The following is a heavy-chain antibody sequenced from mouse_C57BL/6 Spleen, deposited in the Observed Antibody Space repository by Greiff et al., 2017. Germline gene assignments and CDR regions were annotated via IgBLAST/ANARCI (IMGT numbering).Heavy chain of an antibody. CDR1: GYTFTSYW. Sequence: VQLQQPGTELVKPGASVKLSCKASGYTFTSYWMHWVKQRPRQGLEWIGNINPSNGGTNYNEKFKSKVTLTVDKSSSTAYMQLSSLTSEDSAFYYCARELGWRNYFDYWCQGTTLTVSS. CDR2: INPSNGGT. V-gene: IGHV1-53*01. CDR3: ARELGWRNYFDY. D-gene: IGHD1-1*02. J-gene: IGHJ2*01.